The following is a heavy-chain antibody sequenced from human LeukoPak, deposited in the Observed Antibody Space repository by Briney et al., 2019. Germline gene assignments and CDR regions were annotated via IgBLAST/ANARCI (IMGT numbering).Heavy chain of an antibody. CDR1: GFTFSSYS. CDR2: IISSSSYI. J-gene: IGHJ5*02. CDR3: ARYRYCSSTSCYPNWFDP. D-gene: IGHD2-2*01. Sequence: PGGSLRLSCAASGFTFSSYSMNWVRQAPGKGLEWVSSIISSSSYIYYADSVKGRFTISRDNAKNSLYLQMNSLRAEDTAVYYCARYRYCSSTSCYPNWFDPWGQGTLVTVSS. V-gene: IGHV3-21*01.